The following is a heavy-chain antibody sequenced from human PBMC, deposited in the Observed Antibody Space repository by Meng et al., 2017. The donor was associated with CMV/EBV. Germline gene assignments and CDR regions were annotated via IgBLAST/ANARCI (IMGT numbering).Heavy chain of an antibody. CDR1: GGSFSGYY. CDR3: ARGGGGEWELLHYFDY. D-gene: IGHD1-26*01. J-gene: IGHJ4*02. V-gene: IGHV4-34*01. Sequence: QEQLQEWGAGLLKPSETLSLTCAVYGGSFSGYYWSWICQPPGKGLEWIGEINHSGSTNYNPSLKSRVTISVDTSKNQFSLKLSSVTAADTAVYYCARGGGGEWELLHYFDYWGQGTLVTASS. CDR2: INHSGST.